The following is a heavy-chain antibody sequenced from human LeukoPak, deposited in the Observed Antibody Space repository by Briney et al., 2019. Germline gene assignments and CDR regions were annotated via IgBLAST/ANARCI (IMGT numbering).Heavy chain of an antibody. J-gene: IGHJ4*02. V-gene: IGHV1-2*02. D-gene: IGHD4-11*01. CDR1: GYTFTSYG. Sequence: ASVKVSCKASGYTFTSYGISWVRQAPGQGLEWMGWINPKSGDPTYPQNFQGRVTLTRDTSIGTVYMELSSLKSDDTAVYYCARDPGHDSSNYGGLDYWGQGTLVTVSS. CDR2: INPKSGDP. CDR3: ARDPGHDSSNYGGLDY.